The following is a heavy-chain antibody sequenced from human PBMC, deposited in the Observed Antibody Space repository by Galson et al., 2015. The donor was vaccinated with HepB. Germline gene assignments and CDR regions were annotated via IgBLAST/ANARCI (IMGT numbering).Heavy chain of an antibody. CDR1: GSTLSNYG. CDR2: INPNSGVT. V-gene: IGHV1-2*06. D-gene: IGHD2-21*02. J-gene: IGHJ4*02. CDR3: ARELGGDYGAFDY. Sequence: SVKVSCKASGSTLSNYGINWVRQAPGQGLEWMGRINPNSGVTEYVLYFRGRITMTRDTSISTAYMELGGLTADDTAMYLCARELGGDYGAFDYWGQGTVGTGSS.